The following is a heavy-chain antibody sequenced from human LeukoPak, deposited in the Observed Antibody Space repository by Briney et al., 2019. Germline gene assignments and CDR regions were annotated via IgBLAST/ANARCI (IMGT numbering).Heavy chain of an antibody. Sequence: PGGSLRXSXXXXXXTFSXYGMHWVRQAPGKGLEWVAFIRYDGSNKYYADSVKGRFTISRGNSKNTLYLQMNSLRAEDTAVYYCAKSGGYDIRSYGMDVWGQGTTVTVSS. CDR2: IRYDGSNK. CDR3: AKSGGYDIRSYGMDV. V-gene: IGHV3-30*02. J-gene: IGHJ6*02. CDR1: XXTFSXYG. D-gene: IGHD5-12*01.